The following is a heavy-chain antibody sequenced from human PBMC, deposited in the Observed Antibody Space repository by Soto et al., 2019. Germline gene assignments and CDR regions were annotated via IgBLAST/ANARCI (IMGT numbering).Heavy chain of an antibody. V-gene: IGHV4-34*01. CDR1: GGSFSGYY. CDR3: ARGGGSTGSYRPSALFQVAPIFDY. CDR2: INYSGST. D-gene: IGHD3-16*02. Sequence: QLQLQQWGAGLLKPSETLSLTCAVYGGSFSGYYWSWIRQPPGKGLEWIGEINYSGSTNYNPSLKSRVTISVDTSKNQFSLKMSSVTAADTAVYYCARGGGSTGSYRPSALFQVAPIFDYWGHGTLVTV. J-gene: IGHJ4*01.